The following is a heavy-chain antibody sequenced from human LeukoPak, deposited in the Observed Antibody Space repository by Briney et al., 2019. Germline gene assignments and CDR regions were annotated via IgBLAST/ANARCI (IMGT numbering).Heavy chain of an antibody. CDR2: ISGSGGSA. J-gene: IGHJ4*02. V-gene: IGHV3-23*01. CDR3: AKLVMITFGGVIAQSDY. CDR1: GFTFSSYA. D-gene: IGHD3-16*02. Sequence: GGSLRLSCAASGFTFSSYAMSWVRQAPGKGLEWVSAISGSGGSAYYADSVKGRFTISRDNSKNTLYLQMNSLRAEDTAVYYCAKLVMITFGGVIAQSDYWGQGALVTVSS.